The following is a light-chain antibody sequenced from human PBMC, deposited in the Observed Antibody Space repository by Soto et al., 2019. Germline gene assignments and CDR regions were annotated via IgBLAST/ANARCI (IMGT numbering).Light chain of an antibody. CDR1: QGISSY. J-gene: IGKJ1*01. CDR2: AAS. CDR3: QQYYSYPQT. Sequence: AIRMTQSPSSLSASTGDRVTITCRASQGISSYLAWYQQKPGKAPKLLIYAASTLQSGVPSRFSGSGSGTDFTLTISCLQSEDFATYYCQQYYSYPQTFGQGPRWKSN. V-gene: IGKV1-8*01.